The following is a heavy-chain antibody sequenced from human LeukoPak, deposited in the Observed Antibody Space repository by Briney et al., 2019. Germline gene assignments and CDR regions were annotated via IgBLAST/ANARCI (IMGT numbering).Heavy chain of an antibody. J-gene: IGHJ4*02. CDR3: TTGQGYYYDGSGPIDY. D-gene: IGHD3-22*01. V-gene: IGHV3-23*01. Sequence: PGGSLRLSCAASGFTFSSYAMSWVRQAPGKGLEWVSGISGSGPYTFYTDSVKGRFTISRDSSKNTLYLQMNSLKTVDTAVYYCTTGQGYYYDGSGPIDYWGQGTLVTVSS. CDR1: GFTFSSYA. CDR2: ISGSGPYT.